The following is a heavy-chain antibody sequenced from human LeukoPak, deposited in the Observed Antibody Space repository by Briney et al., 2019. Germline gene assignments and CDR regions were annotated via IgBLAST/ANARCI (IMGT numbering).Heavy chain of an antibody. V-gene: IGHV3-21*01. Sequence: GGSLRLSCAASGFTFSNAWMNWVRQAPGKGLEWVSSISSSSSYIYCADSVKGRFTISRDNAKNSLYLQMNSLRAEDTAVYYCARDPTYSSGWLRYWGQGTLVTVSS. CDR2: ISSSSSYI. D-gene: IGHD6-19*01. J-gene: IGHJ4*02. CDR1: GFTFSNAW. CDR3: ARDPTYSSGWLRY.